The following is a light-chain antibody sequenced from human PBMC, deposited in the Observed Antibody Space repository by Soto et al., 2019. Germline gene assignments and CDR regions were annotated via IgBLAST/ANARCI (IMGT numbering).Light chain of an antibody. CDR2: GAS. CDR3: QQYNNWPRAA. V-gene: IGKV3-15*01. CDR1: QSVSSN. Sequence: EIVMTQSPATLSVSPGERATLSCRASQSVSSNLAWYQLKPGQAPRLLIYGASTRATGIPARFSGSGSGTEFTLTISSLQSEDFAVYYCQQYNNWPRAAFGQGTKVEIK. J-gene: IGKJ1*01.